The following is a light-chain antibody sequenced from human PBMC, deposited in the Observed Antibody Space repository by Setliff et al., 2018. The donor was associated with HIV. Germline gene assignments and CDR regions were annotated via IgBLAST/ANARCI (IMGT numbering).Light chain of an antibody. Sequence: ALTQPPSASGSPGQSVTISCTGTSSDVGAYYSVSWYQQHPGKAPKLIIYEVSKRPSGVPDRFSGSESGNTASLTVSGLQTEDEADYYCSSYAGSNNYVFGTGTKVTVL. J-gene: IGLJ1*01. CDR3: SSYAGSNNYV. CDR2: EVS. CDR1: SSDVGAYYS. V-gene: IGLV2-8*01.